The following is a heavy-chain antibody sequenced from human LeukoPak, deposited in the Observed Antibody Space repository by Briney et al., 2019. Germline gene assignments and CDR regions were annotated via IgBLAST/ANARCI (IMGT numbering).Heavy chain of an antibody. CDR3: ASVSYDSSGYYTGFDY. CDR1: GGSFSGYY. J-gene: IGHJ4*02. CDR2: INHSGST. Sequence: PSETLSLTCAVYGGSFSGYYWSWIRQPPGKGLEWIGEINHSGSTNYNPSLKSRVTISVDTSKNQFFLKLSSVTAADTAVYYCASVSYDSSGYYTGFDYWGQGTLVTVSS. V-gene: IGHV4-34*01. D-gene: IGHD3-22*01.